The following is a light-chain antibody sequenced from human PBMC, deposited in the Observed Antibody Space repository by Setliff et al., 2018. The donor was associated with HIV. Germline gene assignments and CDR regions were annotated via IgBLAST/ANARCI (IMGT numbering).Light chain of an antibody. CDR2: DVS. CDR1: SSDVGAYNY. V-gene: IGLV2-11*01. CDR3: CSYAGTYTSYWI. Sequence: QSALAQPRSVSGSPGQSVTISCTGTSSDVGAYNYVSWYRQHPGKAPKLMIYDVSNRPSGVPDRFSGSKPGNTASLTISGLQAEDEADYYCCSYAGTYTSYWIFGGGTKVTVL. J-gene: IGLJ3*02.